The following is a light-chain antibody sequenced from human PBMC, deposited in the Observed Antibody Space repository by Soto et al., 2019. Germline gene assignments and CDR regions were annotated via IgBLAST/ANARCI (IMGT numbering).Light chain of an antibody. V-gene: IGLV1-40*01. Sequence: QSVLTQPPSVSGAPGHRVTISCSGGSSNIGAGFEVHWYQQFPGRAPKLLIFGNRNRPSGVSDRFSGSKSGTSASLAISGLQAEDEADYHCQSYDNSLSGVVFGGGTKLTVL. CDR1: SSNIGAGFE. CDR3: QSYDNSLSGVV. J-gene: IGLJ2*01. CDR2: GNR.